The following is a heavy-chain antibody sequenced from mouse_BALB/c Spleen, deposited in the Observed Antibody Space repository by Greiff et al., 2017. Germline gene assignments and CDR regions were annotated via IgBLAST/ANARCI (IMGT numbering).Heavy chain of an antibody. J-gene: IGHJ3*01. D-gene: IGHD2-2*01. CDR1: GFTFSSYA. Sequence: EVQRVESGGGLVKPGGSLKLSCAASGFTFSSYAMSWVRQTPEKRLEWVASISSGGSTYYPDSVKGRFTISRDNARNILYLQMSSLRSEDTAMYYCARGPAGYPAWFAYWGQGTLVTVSA. CDR2: ISSGGST. V-gene: IGHV5-6-5*01. CDR3: ARGPAGYPAWFAY.